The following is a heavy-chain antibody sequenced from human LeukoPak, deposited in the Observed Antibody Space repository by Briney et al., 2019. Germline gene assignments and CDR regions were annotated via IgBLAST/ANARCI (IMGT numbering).Heavy chain of an antibody. Sequence: PSETLSLTCTVSGGSISSGGYYWSWIRQHPGKGLEWIGYIYYSGSTYYNPSLKSRVTISVDTSKNQFSLKLSSVTAADTAVYYCARDNTLSVWFDPWGQGTLVTVSS. CDR1: GGSISSGGYY. J-gene: IGHJ5*02. CDR3: ARDNTLSVWFDP. V-gene: IGHV4-30-4*08. CDR2: IYYSGST.